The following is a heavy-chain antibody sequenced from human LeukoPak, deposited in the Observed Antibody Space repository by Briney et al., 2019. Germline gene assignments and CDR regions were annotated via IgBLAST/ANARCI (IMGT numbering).Heavy chain of an antibody. Sequence: SETLSLTCTVSGYSISSGYYWGWIRQPPGKGLEWIGYIYYSGSTNYNPSLKSRVTISVDTSKNQFSLKLSSVTAADTAVYYCARVKYYYDSSGYYYAYFDYWGQGTLVTVSS. CDR1: GYSISSGYY. CDR3: ARVKYYYDSSGYYYAYFDY. D-gene: IGHD3-22*01. V-gene: IGHV4-61*01. J-gene: IGHJ4*02. CDR2: IYYSGST.